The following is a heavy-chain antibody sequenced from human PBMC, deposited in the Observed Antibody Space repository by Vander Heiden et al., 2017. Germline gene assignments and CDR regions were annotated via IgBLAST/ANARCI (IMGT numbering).Heavy chain of an antibody. CDR3: ARAPQTGDWDFDY. Sequence: EVQLVESGGGLVKPGGSLRPSCAASGFTFSSYHMNWVRQAPGKGLEWVSSISSSSSYIYYADAVKGRFTISRDNAKNSMYLQMKRMRAEDTAVYYFARAPQTGDWDFDYGGQGTLVTVYS. CDR1: GFTFSSYH. J-gene: IGHJ4*02. V-gene: IGHV3-21*01. D-gene: IGHD7-27*01. CDR2: ISSSSSYI.